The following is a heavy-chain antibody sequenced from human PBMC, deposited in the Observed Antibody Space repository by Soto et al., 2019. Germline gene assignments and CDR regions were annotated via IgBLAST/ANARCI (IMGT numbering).Heavy chain of an antibody. D-gene: IGHD6-13*01. J-gene: IGHJ3*02. CDR2: INPNSGGT. V-gene: IGHV1-2*02. CDR1: GYNFTGYY. CDR3: ARVYQYSSSWNDHDAFDI. Sequence: ASVKVSCKASGYNFTGYYMHWVRQAPGQGLEWMGWINPNSGGTNYAQKFQGRVTMTRDTSISTAYMELSRLRSDDTAVYYCARVYQYSSSWNDHDAFDIWGQGTMVTVSS.